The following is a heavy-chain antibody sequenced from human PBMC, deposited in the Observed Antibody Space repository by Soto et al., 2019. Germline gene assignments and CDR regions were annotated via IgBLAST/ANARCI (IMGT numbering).Heavy chain of an antibody. CDR3: ARAADYGDFSGSYYYYGMDV. D-gene: IGHD4-17*01. Sequence: PSETLSLTCAVHGGSFSGYYWSWIRQPPGKGLEWVSVIYSGGSTYYADSVKGRFTISRDNSKNTLYLQMNSLRAEDTAVYYCARAADYGDFSGSYYYYGMDVWGQGTTVTVSS. CDR2: IYSGGST. V-gene: IGHV3-53*01. CDR1: GGSFSGYY. J-gene: IGHJ6*02.